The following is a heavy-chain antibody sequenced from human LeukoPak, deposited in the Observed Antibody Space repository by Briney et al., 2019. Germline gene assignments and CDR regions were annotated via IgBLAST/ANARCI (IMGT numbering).Heavy chain of an antibody. CDR2: MYYSGST. CDR1: GDSIASTIHY. V-gene: IGHV4-39*07. CDR3: ARYGLLGISEINGFDN. J-gene: IGHJ3*02. D-gene: IGHD2-15*01. Sequence: SETLSLTCAVSGDSIASTIHYWAWIRQPPGKGLEWIGSMYYSGSTYYNPSIKSRVTMSLGTSENQLSLKLSSVTAADTAVYYCARYGLLGISEINGFDNWGQGTMVTVSS.